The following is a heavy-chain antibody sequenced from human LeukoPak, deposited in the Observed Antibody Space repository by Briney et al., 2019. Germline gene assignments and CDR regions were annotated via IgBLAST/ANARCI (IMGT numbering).Heavy chain of an antibody. CDR1: GFTFSSYA. V-gene: IGHV3-23*01. J-gene: IGHJ4*02. CDR2: ISGSGGNT. Sequence: SGGSLRLSCAASGFTFSSYAMNWVRQAPGTGLEWISGISGSGGNTYYADSVKGRFTISRDNSKNTLYLQMNSLRAEDTAVYYCARGPTFPRYWGQGTLVTVSS. CDR3: ARGPTFPRY.